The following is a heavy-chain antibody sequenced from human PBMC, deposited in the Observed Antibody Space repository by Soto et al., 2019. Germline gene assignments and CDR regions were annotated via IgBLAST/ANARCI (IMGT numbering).Heavy chain of an antibody. CDR3: VRDRRISGINRGLGY. Sequence: PGGSLRLSCAASGFIFSDFHMTWIRQAPGKGLELVAYISSRGDTIYYADSVRGRITISRDNDKDSLFLQMSSLRVEDTAVYYCVRDRRISGINRGLGYWGRGTLVTVSS. CDR1: GFIFSDFH. D-gene: IGHD1-20*01. CDR2: ISSRGDTI. V-gene: IGHV3-11*01. J-gene: IGHJ4*02.